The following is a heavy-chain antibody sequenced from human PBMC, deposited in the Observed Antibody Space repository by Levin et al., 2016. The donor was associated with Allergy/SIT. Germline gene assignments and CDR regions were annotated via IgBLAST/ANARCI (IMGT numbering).Heavy chain of an antibody. Sequence: VRQAPGKGLEWVAVAAYDGNNKAYADSVTGRFTISRDNSKNTVYLQMSSLRTEDTAVYYCAKDRSPAGALSPPSGFDHWGQGTLVTVSS. CDR3: AKDRSPAGALSPPSGFDH. J-gene: IGHJ4*02. CDR2: AAYDGNNK. D-gene: IGHD3-10*01. V-gene: IGHV3-30*18.